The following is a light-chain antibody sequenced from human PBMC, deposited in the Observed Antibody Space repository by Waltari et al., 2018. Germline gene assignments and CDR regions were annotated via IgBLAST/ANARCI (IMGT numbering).Light chain of an antibody. V-gene: IGLV2-8*01. CDR1: SSDIGGNNY. Sequence: QSALTQPPSASGSPGQSVTISCTGTSSDIGGNNYVSWDQHHPGKAPRLMIYEVNTRPSGVPDRFSGSKSGNTASLTVSGLQAEDEADYYCCSSAGRNNLRVFGGGTKLTVL. J-gene: IGLJ3*02. CDR3: CSSAGRNNLRV. CDR2: EVN.